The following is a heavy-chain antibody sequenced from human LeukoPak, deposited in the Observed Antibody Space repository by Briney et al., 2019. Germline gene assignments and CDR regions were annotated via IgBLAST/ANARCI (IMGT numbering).Heavy chain of an antibody. Sequence: GSLRLSRAASGFTFSSYSMNWVRQAPGKGLEWVSYISSSSSTIYYADSVKGRFTISRDNAKNSLYLQMNSLRDEDTAVYYCARAPTYYYDSSGYYGWWGQGTLVTVSS. CDR2: ISSSSSTI. J-gene: IGHJ4*02. D-gene: IGHD3-22*01. CDR1: GFTFSSYS. CDR3: ARAPTYYYDSSGYYGW. V-gene: IGHV3-48*02.